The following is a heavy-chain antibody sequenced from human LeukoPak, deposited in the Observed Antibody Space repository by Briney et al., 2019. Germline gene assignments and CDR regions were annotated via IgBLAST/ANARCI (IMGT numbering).Heavy chain of an antibody. D-gene: IGHD3-22*01. CDR2: INPNSGGT. J-gene: IGHJ4*02. Sequence: GASVKVSCKASGYTFTGYYMHWVRQAPGQGPEWMGWINPNSGGTNYAQKFQGRVTMTRDTSISTAYMELSRLRSDDTAVYYCAREVLGYYDSSGYYYASDYWGQGTLVTVSS. V-gene: IGHV1-2*02. CDR1: GYTFTGYY. CDR3: AREVLGYYDSSGYYYASDY.